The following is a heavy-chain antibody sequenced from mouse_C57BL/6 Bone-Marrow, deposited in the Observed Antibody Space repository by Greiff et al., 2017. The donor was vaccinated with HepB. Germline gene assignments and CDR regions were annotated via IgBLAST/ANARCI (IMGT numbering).Heavy chain of an antibody. D-gene: IGHD1-1*01. V-gene: IGHV1-82*01. CDR3: ARSYYGPYWYFDV. CDR1: GYAFSSSW. J-gene: IGHJ1*03. CDR2: IYPGDGDT. Sequence: QVQLKQSGPELVKPGASVKISCKASGYAFSSSWMNWVKQRPGKGLEWIGRIYPGDGDTNYNGKFKGKATLTADNSSSTAYMQLSSLTSEDSAVYFCARSYYGPYWYFDVWGTGTTVTVSS.